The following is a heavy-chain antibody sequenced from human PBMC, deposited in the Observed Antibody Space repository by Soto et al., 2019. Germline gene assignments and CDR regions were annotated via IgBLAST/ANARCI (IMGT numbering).Heavy chain of an antibody. Sequence: SLRLSCAASGFTFDDYAMHWVRQAPGKGLEWVSGISWNSGSIGYADSVKGRFTISRDNAKNSLYLQMNSLRAAGTALYYCAKAHCTNVVCYSRVYFQHWGQGTLVTVSS. CDR3: AKAHCTNVVCYSRVYFQH. CDR1: GFTFDDYA. D-gene: IGHD2-8*01. J-gene: IGHJ1*01. V-gene: IGHV3-9*01. CDR2: ISWNSGSI.